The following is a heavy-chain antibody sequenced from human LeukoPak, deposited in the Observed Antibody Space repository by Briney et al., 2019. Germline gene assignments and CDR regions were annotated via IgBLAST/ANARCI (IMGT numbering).Heavy chain of an antibody. CDR3: ARRWNGGGPIDY. J-gene: IGHJ4*02. Sequence: SETLSLTCAVYGGSFSGYYRSWIRQPPGKGLEWIGEINHSGSTNKPSLKSRVTISVDTSKSQFSLKLSSVTAADTAVYYCARRWNGGGPIDYWGQGTLVTVSS. CDR2: INHSGST. D-gene: IGHD2-15*01. CDR1: GGSFSGYY. V-gene: IGHV4-34*01.